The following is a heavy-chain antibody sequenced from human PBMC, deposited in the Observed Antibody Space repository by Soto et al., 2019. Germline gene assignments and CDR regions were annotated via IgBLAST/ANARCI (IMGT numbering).Heavy chain of an antibody. CDR2: INPRGETR. V-gene: IGHV3-11*01. Sequence: LRLSCAASGFTFSDYYMNWIRQAPGQGLEWLSFINPRGETRYIADSIRGRFTFSRDNARRSLYVQMNSLRAEDTAVYYCARSGLPLIEILDYWGHGTLVTVSS. D-gene: IGHD1-1*01. CDR3: ARSGLPLIEILDY. J-gene: IGHJ4*01. CDR1: GFTFSDYY.